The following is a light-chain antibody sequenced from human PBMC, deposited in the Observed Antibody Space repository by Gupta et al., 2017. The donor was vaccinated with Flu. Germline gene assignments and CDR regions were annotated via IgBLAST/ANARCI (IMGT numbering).Light chain of an antibody. CDR1: QEIKNW. CDR3: QHHNSYLWT. J-gene: IGKJ1*01. Sequence: PSTLSASVGDRVTITCRASQEIKNWLAWYQQKPGKAPKLLIYKASSLESGVPSRFSGSGSGTEFTLTISSLQPDDFATYYCQHHNSYLWTFGQGTKVEIK. CDR2: KAS. V-gene: IGKV1-5*03.